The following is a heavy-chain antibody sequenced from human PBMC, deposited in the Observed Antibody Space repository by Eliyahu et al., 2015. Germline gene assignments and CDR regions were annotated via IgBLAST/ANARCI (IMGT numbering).Heavy chain of an antibody. Sequence: QVQLVESGGGVVQPGRSLRLSCAAXGFTFSSYGMHWVRQAPGKGLEWVAVISYDGSNKYYADSVKGRFTISRDNSKNTLYLQMNSLRAEDTAVYYCARDRLRLQPYYYYYGMDVWGQGTTVTVSS. CDR1: GFTFSSYG. CDR2: ISYDGSNK. D-gene: IGHD4-11*01. CDR3: ARDRLRLQPYYYYYGMDV. J-gene: IGHJ6*02. V-gene: IGHV3-30*03.